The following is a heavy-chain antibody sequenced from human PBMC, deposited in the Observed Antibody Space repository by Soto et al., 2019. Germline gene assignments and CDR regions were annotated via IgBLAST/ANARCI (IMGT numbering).Heavy chain of an antibody. J-gene: IGHJ4*02. CDR1: GFTFRSYA. V-gene: IGHV3-23*01. CDR2: ISVSGGST. CDR3: AKNLRLWIQYY. D-gene: IGHD5-18*01. Sequence: GGSLRLSCAASGFTFRSYAMSWVRQAPGKGLEWFSAISVSGGSTYYADSVKGRFTISRDNSKNTLYLQMNSLRADDTAVYYCAKNLRLWIQYYWGQGTLLTVSS.